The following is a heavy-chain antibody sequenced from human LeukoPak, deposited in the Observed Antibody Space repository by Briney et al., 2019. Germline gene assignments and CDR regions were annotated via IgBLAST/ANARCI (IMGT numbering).Heavy chain of an antibody. V-gene: IGHV1-69*05. D-gene: IGHD2-2*01. Sequence: ASVKVSCKASGGTFNSYDISWVRQAPGHGLEWIGGIIPILGTPKYAQKFQGRVTITKDESSNTAYMELSNLRSEDTAVYYCASGARGQLLFRAFDIWGQGTMVTVSS. CDR2: IIPILGTP. J-gene: IGHJ3*02. CDR1: GGTFNSYD. CDR3: ASGARGQLLFRAFDI.